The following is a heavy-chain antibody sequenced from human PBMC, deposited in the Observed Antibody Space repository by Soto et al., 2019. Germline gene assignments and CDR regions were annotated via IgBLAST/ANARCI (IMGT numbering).Heavy chain of an antibody. D-gene: IGHD1-26*01. Sequence: SVKVSCKASGGTFSSYAISWVRQAPGQGLECMGGIIPVFGTANYAQKFQGRVTINADESTSTVYMELRSLRSDDTAMYYCAKDEGGTYSPPFDYWGQGTLVTVSS. CDR1: GGTFSSYA. CDR3: AKDEGGTYSPPFDY. CDR2: IIPVFGTA. V-gene: IGHV1-69*13. J-gene: IGHJ4*02.